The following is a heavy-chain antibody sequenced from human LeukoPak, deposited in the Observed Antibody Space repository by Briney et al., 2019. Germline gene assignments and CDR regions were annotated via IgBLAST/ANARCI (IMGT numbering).Heavy chain of an antibody. Sequence: GGSLRLSCATSGFTFSSYGMHWVRQAPGKGLEWVAFIRYDGSNKYYADSVKGRFTISRDNSKNTLYLQMNSLRSDDTAVYYCARGGLRVMVYRLYYMDVWGKGTTVTVSS. V-gene: IGHV3-30*02. CDR1: GFTFSSYG. CDR3: ARGGLRVMVYRLYYMDV. J-gene: IGHJ6*03. D-gene: IGHD2-8*01. CDR2: IRYDGSNK.